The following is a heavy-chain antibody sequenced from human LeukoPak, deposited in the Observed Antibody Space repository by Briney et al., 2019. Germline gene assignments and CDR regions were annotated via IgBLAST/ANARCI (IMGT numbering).Heavy chain of an antibody. CDR1: GFTFRKYN. V-gene: IGHV3-48*01. CDR3: ARNVGFDY. CDR2: ISSSSSAI. D-gene: IGHD1-26*01. J-gene: IGHJ4*02. Sequence: GGSLRLSCVASGFTFRKYNMHWVRQAPGKGLEWVSYISSSSSAIYYADSVKGRFTVSRDNAKNSLYLQMNSLRAEDTAVCYCARNVGFDYWGQGTLVTVSS.